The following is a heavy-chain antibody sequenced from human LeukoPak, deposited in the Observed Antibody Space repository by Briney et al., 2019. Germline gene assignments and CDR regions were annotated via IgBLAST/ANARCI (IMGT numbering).Heavy chain of an antibody. Sequence: ASVKVSCKASGYTFTSYYMHWVRQAPGQGLKWMEIINPSGGSTSYAQKFQGRVTMTRDTSTSTVYMGLSSLRSEDTAVYYCARVLRTGDDYWSQGTLVTVSS. D-gene: IGHD3/OR15-3a*01. V-gene: IGHV1-46*01. CDR1: GYTFTSYY. J-gene: IGHJ4*02. CDR3: ARVLRTGDDY. CDR2: INPSGGST.